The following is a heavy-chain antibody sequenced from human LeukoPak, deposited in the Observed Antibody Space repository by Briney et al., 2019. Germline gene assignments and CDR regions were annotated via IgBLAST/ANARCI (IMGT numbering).Heavy chain of an antibody. J-gene: IGHJ6*02. V-gene: IGHV3-30-3*01. CDR3: ARVHLGSGYPYYFHYGLDV. CDR2: ISFDGSNK. Sequence: PGRSLRLSCAASGFTFSSYAMYWVRQAPGKGLEWVAVISFDGSNKYYADSVKGRFTISRDNSNNNLSLQMSSLGDEDTAVYCCARVHLGSGYPYYFHYGLDVWGQGTTVSVSS. CDR1: GFTFSSYA. D-gene: IGHD3-22*01.